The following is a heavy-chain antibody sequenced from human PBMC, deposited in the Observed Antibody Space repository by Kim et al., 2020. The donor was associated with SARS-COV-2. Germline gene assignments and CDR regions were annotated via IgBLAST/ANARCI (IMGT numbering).Heavy chain of an antibody. CDR1: GGSISSYY. CDR2: IYYSGST. J-gene: IGHJ2*01. D-gene: IGHD3-22*01. V-gene: IGHV4-59*01. Sequence: SETLSLTCTVSGGSISSYYWSWIRQPTGKGLEWLGYIYYSGSTNYNPSLKSRVTISADTSKNQFSLKLSSVTAADTAVYYCARDRRFSGYPYPGWYFDLWGRGTLVTVSS. CDR3: ARDRRFSGYPYPGWYFDL.